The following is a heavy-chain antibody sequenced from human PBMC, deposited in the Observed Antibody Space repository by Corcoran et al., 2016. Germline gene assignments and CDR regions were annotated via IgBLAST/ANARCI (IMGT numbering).Heavy chain of an antibody. V-gene: IGHV5-51*01. Sequence: EVQLVQSGEEVKKPGESLKISCKGSGYSFTSYWIGWMSQMPGTGLEWMGIIYPGDSDTRYSPSFHGQVTISADKSICTAYLQWSSLKASDTAINYCARLDGSGSYYHPAPHFDYWGQGTLVTGSS. D-gene: IGHD3-10*01. CDR2: IYPGDSDT. CDR1: GYSFTSYW. J-gene: IGHJ4*02. CDR3: ARLDGSGSYYHPAPHFDY.